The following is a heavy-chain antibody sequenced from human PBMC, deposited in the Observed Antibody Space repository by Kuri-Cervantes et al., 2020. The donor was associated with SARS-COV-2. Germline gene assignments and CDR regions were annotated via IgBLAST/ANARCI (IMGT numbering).Heavy chain of an antibody. D-gene: IGHD5-12*01. J-gene: IGHJ4*02. CDR2: INHSGST. CDR3: ARLIGYSGYDYSFGYFDY. CDR1: GGSFSGYY. Sequence: SQTLSLTCAVYGGSFSGYYWSWIRQPPGKGLEWIGEINHSGSTNYNPSLKSRVTISVDTSKNQSSLKLSSVTAADTAVYYCARLIGYSGYDYSFGYFDYWGQGTLVTVSS. V-gene: IGHV4-34*01.